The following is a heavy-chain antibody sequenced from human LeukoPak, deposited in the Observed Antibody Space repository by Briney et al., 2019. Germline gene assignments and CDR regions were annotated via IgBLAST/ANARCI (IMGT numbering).Heavy chain of an antibody. J-gene: IGHJ4*02. V-gene: IGHV4-61*08. CDR3: ARGPPPDFDC. CDR2: IYYSGST. Sequence: SETLSLTCTVSGGSFTSGGYSWTWIRQPPEKGLEWIGYIYYSGSTDYNPSLKSRVTMSVDTSKNQFSLNLRSVTAADTAVYYCARGPPPDFDCWGQGTLVTVSS. CDR1: GGSFTSGGYS.